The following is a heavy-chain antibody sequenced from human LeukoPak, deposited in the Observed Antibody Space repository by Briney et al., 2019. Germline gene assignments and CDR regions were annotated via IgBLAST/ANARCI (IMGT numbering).Heavy chain of an antibody. J-gene: IGHJ4*02. Sequence: AAVKVSCKASGGTFSSYAISWLRQPPRQGLEGMGGVIPIFGTANYAQKFQGRVTITADESTSTAYMELSSLRSEDTAVYYCARDGIYDYVWGSYRYTLDYWGQGTQVTVSS. CDR2: VIPIFGTA. D-gene: IGHD3-16*02. V-gene: IGHV1-69*13. CDR3: ARDGIYDYVWGSYRYTLDY. CDR1: GGTFSSYA.